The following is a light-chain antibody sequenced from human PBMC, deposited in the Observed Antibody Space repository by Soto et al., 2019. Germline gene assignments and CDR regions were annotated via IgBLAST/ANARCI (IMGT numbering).Light chain of an antibody. V-gene: IGLV3-21*02. CDR1: NIGGKS. CDR2: DDS. Sequence: SYELTQAPSLSVAPGQTARVTCGGSNIGGKSVHWYQQKPGQAPVLVAHDDSDRPSGIPERFSGSNSENTATLTISRVEAGDEADYFCQVWDSTSDHYVFGTGTKLNVL. J-gene: IGLJ1*01. CDR3: QVWDSTSDHYV.